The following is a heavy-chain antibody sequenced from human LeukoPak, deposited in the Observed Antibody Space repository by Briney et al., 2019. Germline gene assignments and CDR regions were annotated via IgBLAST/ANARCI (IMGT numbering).Heavy chain of an antibody. V-gene: IGHV3-21*01. D-gene: IGHD3-3*01. Sequence: GGSLRLSCAASGFTFSSYNMNWVRQAPGKGLESVSSISISSSYTYHANSVKGRFTISRDNAKNSLYLQMNSLRAEDTAVYYCARDRGETYDFWSGSSANWFDRWGEGALVTDCS. CDR3: ARDRGETYDFWSGSSANWFDR. J-gene: IGHJ5*02. CDR1: GFTFSSYN. CDR2: ISISSSYT.